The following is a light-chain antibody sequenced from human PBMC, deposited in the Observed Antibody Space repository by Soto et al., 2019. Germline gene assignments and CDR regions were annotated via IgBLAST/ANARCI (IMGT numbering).Light chain of an antibody. CDR3: SSYTSSSTYV. CDR1: STDIGDYNY. V-gene: IGLV2-14*01. CDR2: EVS. J-gene: IGLJ1*01. Sequence: QSALTQPASVSGSPGQSITISCTGTSTDIGDYNYVSWYQQFPGKAPNLMIYEVSNRPSGVSNRFSGSKSGNTASLTISGLRAEDEADYYCSSYTSSSTYVFGTGTKVTVL.